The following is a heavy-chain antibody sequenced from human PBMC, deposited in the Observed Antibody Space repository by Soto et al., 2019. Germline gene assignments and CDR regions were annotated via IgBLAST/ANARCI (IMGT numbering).Heavy chain of an antibody. Sequence: QITLKESGPTLVKPTQTLTLTCTFSGFSLSTGGMGVGWIRQPPGKALEWLALIYWDGDRRYRPSLMSRLTTANDTSKNQVVLTMTNMDPVDTATYYCVHSRCGGDCLQSYSSHYYYGMDIWGQGTTVTVSS. CDR3: VHSRCGGDCLQSYSSHYYYGMDI. D-gene: IGHD2-21*02. J-gene: IGHJ6*02. CDR1: GFSLSTGGMG. CDR2: IYWDGDR. V-gene: IGHV2-5*02.